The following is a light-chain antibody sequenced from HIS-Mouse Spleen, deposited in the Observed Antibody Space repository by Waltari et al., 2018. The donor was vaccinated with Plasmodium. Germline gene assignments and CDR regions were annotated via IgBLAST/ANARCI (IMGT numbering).Light chain of an antibody. Sequence: DIQMTQSPSSLSASVGDRVTITCRASQRISSYLNWYQQKPGKAPELLIYAASSLQSGVPSRFRGSGSGTDFTLTISSLQPEDFATYYCQQSYSTPWTFGQGTEVEIK. V-gene: IGKV1-39*01. CDR3: QQSYSTPWT. CDR1: QRISSY. CDR2: AAS. J-gene: IGKJ1*01.